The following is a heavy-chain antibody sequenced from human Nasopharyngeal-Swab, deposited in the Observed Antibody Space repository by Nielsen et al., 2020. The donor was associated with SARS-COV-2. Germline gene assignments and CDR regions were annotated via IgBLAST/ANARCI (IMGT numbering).Heavy chain of an antibody. V-gene: IGHV5-51*01. D-gene: IGHD6-6*01. CDR1: GYRFTSYW. CDR3: ARHWAASSSGHYYGMDV. J-gene: IGHJ6*02. CDR2: IHPGDSDT. Sequence: GESLKISCKGSGYRFTSYWIGWVRQMPGKGLEWIGIIHPGDSDTRYSPSFQGQVTISAGKSISTTYLQWYSLKASDTAMYYCARHWAASSSGHYYGMDVWGQGTTVTVSS.